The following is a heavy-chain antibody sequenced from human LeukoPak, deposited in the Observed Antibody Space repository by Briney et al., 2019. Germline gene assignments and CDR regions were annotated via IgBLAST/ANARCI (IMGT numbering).Heavy chain of an antibody. Sequence: VASVKVSCKASGYSFVLYGISWVRQAPGQGREWMGWISTYNGNTKYAQKFQGRVTMTTDTSTSTAYMELRSLRSDDTAVYYCARDEDYGISVNVDYWGQGTLVTVSS. CDR3: ARDEDYGISVNVDY. V-gene: IGHV1-18*01. D-gene: IGHD4-17*01. J-gene: IGHJ4*02. CDR1: GYSFVLYG. CDR2: ISTYNGNT.